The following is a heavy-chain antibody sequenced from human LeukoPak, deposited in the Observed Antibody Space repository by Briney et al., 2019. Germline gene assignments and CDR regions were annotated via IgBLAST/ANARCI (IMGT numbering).Heavy chain of an antibody. J-gene: IGHJ4*02. V-gene: IGHV4-39*07. D-gene: IGHD6-13*01. CDR2: IYYSGGT. CDR3: ARDRSRIYDFEY. CDR1: GGSISSSTYC. Sequence: PSETLSLTCTVSGGSISSSTYCWGWIRQPPGKGLEWIGSIYYSGGTYYNPSLKSRVTISVDTSKNQFSLKLSSVTAADTAVYFCARDRSRIYDFEYWGQGTLVTVSS.